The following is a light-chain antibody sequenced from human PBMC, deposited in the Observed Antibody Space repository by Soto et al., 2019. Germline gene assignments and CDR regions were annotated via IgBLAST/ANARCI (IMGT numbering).Light chain of an antibody. Sequence: EIVLPQSPGSLSLSPVERATLSCTASQSVSSNYLAWYQQKPGQAPRLLIYAASSRAIGIPDRFSGSGSGTDFTLTISRLEPEDFALYYCQQYGGSPITFGQGTRLEIK. J-gene: IGKJ5*01. V-gene: IGKV3-20*01. CDR2: AAS. CDR3: QQYGGSPIT. CDR1: QSVSSNY.